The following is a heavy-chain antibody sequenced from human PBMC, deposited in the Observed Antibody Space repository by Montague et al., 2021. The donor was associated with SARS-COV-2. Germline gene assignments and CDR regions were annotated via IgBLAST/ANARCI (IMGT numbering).Heavy chain of an antibody. Sequence: SETLSLTRSVSGGYINEYYCSWIRQSPGKRLEWIGYVYFTGSTDXNPSFKSRVTISVDTSKNQFSLQLASVTAADTAVYYCARHRGFGDLWALDYWGQGTLVAVSS. CDR2: VYFTGST. V-gene: IGHV4-59*08. CDR3: ARHRGFGDLWALDY. J-gene: IGHJ4*02. CDR1: GGYINEYY. D-gene: IGHD3-10*01.